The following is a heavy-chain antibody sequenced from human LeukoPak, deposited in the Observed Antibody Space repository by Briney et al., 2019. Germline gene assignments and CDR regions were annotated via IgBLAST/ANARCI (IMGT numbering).Heavy chain of an antibody. CDR3: AKVSRQSGWYPLSDY. D-gene: IGHD6-13*01. J-gene: IGHJ4*02. V-gene: IGHV3-30-3*01. CDR1: GFTFSRYT. Sequence: PGRSLRLSCAASGFTFSRYTMHWVRQAPGKGLEWVAIISYDGSNKYYADSVKGRFTISRDNSKNTLYLQMNSLRAEDTAVYYCAKVSRQSGWYPLSDYWGQGALVTVSS. CDR2: ISYDGSNK.